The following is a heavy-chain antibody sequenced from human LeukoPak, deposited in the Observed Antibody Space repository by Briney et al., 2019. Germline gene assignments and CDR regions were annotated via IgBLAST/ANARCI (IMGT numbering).Heavy chain of an antibody. CDR3: ARDDRESGRPFDY. Sequence: GSLRLSCAASGFTVSSNYMSWVRQAPGKGLEWVSVIYSGGSTYYADSVKGRFTISRDNSKNTLYLQMNSLRAEDTAVYYCARDDRESGRPFDYWGQGTLVTVSS. V-gene: IGHV3-66*01. CDR2: IYSGGST. J-gene: IGHJ4*02. D-gene: IGHD3-10*01. CDR1: GFTVSSNY.